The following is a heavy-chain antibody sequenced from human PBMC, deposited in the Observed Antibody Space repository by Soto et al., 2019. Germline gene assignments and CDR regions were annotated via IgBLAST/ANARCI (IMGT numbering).Heavy chain of an antibody. Sequence: QVQLIQSGAEVKKPGASVKVSCKASGDTFTDYYIHWVRQAPGQGLEWMGTVNPSGGHTTYAQHFLGRVTMPRDLPASTLYMELTSLTSDHTAIYYCARGGHVVVVTAALDYWGQGTLVTVSS. D-gene: IGHD2-21*02. CDR3: ARGGHVVVVTAALDY. V-gene: IGHV1-46*01. CDR1: GDTFTDYY. J-gene: IGHJ4*02. CDR2: VNPSGGHT.